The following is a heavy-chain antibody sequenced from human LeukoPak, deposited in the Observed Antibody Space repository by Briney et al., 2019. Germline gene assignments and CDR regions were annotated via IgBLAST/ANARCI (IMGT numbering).Heavy chain of an antibody. CDR3: ARVGKLTYYYDSSGYPHFDY. CDR2: ISSSSSYI. Sequence: GGSLRLSCAASGFTFSNYGMNWVRQAPGKGLEWVSFISSSSSYIYYADSVRGRFTISRDNAKNSLYLQMNSLRAEDTAVYYCARVGKLTYYYDSSGYPHFDYWGQGTLVTVSS. CDR1: GFTFSNYG. D-gene: IGHD3-22*01. V-gene: IGHV3-21*01. J-gene: IGHJ4*02.